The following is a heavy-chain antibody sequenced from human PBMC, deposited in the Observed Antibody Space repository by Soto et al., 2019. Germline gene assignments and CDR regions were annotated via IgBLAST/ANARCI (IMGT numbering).Heavy chain of an antibody. J-gene: IGHJ4*02. V-gene: IGHV4-4*07. CDR3: ARDPLPTESSAH. D-gene: IGHD3-22*01. CDR1: GASVRTNY. Sequence: QVQLEESGPGLVKSSETLSLICRVSGASVRTNYWSWIRQPAGKGLEWIGRVYATGRSNYNPSLMNRATMSVDTSQNQFSLSLTSLTAADTATYYCARDPLPTESSAHWGRGILVTVSA. CDR2: VYATGRS.